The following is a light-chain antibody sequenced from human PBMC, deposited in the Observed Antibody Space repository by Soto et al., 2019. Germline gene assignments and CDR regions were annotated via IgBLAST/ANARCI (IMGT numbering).Light chain of an antibody. CDR1: QGISSY. J-gene: IGKJ3*01. Sequence: AIRMTQSPSSLSASTGDRVTITCRASQGISSYLAWYQQKPGKAPNLLIYAASTLQSGVPSRFSGSGSGTDFTLTISSLQSEDFATYYCQQFHTYPFTFGPGTKVDIK. CDR3: QQFHTYPFT. CDR2: AAS. V-gene: IGKV1-8*01.